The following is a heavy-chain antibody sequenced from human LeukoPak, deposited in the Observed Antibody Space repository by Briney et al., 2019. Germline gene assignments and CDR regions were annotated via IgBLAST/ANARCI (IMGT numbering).Heavy chain of an antibody. D-gene: IGHD6-13*01. Sequence: PSETLSLTCTVSGGSISSGGYSWSWIRQPPGKGLEWIGYIYYSGSTYYNPSLKSRVTISVDTSKNQFSLKLSSVTAADTAVYYCARDKGKAAAGRISWFDPWGQGTLVTVSS. CDR1: GGSISSGGYS. V-gene: IGHV4-30-4*07. CDR3: ARDKGKAAAGRISWFDP. CDR2: IYYSGST. J-gene: IGHJ5*02.